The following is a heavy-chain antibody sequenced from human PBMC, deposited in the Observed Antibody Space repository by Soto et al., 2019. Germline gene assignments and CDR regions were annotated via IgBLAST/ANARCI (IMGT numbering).Heavy chain of an antibody. J-gene: IGHJ5*02. CDR3: TRDDYSNYLNWFDP. V-gene: IGHV3-49*03. Sequence: PGGSLRLSCAASGFTFSDYYMSWIRQAPGKGLEWVGFIRSKAYGGTTEYAASVKGRFTISRDDSKSIAYLQMNSLKTEDTAVYYCTRDDYSNYLNWFDPWGQGTLVIVSS. D-gene: IGHD4-4*01. CDR1: GFTFSDYY. CDR2: IRSKAYGGTT.